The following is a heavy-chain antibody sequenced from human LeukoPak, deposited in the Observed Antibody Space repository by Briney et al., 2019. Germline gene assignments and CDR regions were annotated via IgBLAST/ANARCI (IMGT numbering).Heavy chain of an antibody. CDR1: GGSISSYY. Sequence: SETLSLTCTVSGGSISSYYWSWIRQPPGKGLEWIGYIYYSGTTNYNPSLKSRVTISVDTSKTQFSLKLSSVTAADTAVYYCAREDYCSGGSCYSGYFQHRGQGTLVTVSS. CDR3: AREDYCSGGSCYSGYFQH. J-gene: IGHJ1*01. D-gene: IGHD2-15*01. CDR2: IYYSGTT. V-gene: IGHV4-59*01.